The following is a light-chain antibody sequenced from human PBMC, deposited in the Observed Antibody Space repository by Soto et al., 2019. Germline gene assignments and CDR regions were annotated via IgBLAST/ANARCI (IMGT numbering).Light chain of an antibody. CDR1: QSISSW. CDR2: KAS. V-gene: IGKV1-5*03. J-gene: IGKJ1*01. CDR3: QQYNSYWT. Sequence: DIQMTQSPSTLSASVGDRVTITCRASQSISSWLAWYQQKPGKAPKLLIYKASSLESGVPSRFSGSASGTAFTLTISSLQPDDFTTYYCQQYNSYWTFGHGTKVEIK.